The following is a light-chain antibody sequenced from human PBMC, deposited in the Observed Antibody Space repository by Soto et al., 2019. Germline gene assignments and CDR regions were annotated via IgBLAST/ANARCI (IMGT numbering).Light chain of an antibody. Sequence: QSVLTQPPSASGTPGQRVTISCSGSRANIGGNTVNWYRQLPGTAPKLLIYDNNQRPSGVSDRFSGSKSGTSASLAISGLQSEDEADYYCAAWDDSLNGVVFGGGTKLTVL. CDR3: AAWDDSLNGVV. CDR1: RANIGGNT. V-gene: IGLV1-44*01. CDR2: DNN. J-gene: IGLJ3*02.